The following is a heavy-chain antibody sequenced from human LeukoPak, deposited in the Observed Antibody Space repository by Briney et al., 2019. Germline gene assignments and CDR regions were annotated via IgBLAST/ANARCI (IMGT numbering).Heavy chain of an antibody. D-gene: IGHD2-21*01. CDR1: GYTFTSYG. CDR3: AREGGTYCGGDCYYYFDY. J-gene: IGHJ4*02. V-gene: IGHV1-18*01. Sequence: ASVKVSXKASGYTFTSYGISWVRQAPGQGLEWMGWISAYNGNTNYAQRLQGRVTMTTDTSTSTAYMELRSLRSVDTAVYYCAREGGTYCGGDCYYYFDYWGQGTLVTVSS. CDR2: ISAYNGNT.